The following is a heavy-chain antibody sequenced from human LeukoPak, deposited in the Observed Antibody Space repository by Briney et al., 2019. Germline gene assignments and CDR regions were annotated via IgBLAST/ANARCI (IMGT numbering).Heavy chain of an antibody. J-gene: IGHJ4*02. CDR1: GFTFSSYA. V-gene: IGHV3-23*01. Sequence: GSLRLYCAASGFTFSSYAMSWVRQAPGKGLEWVSGISGSSDNTYYADSVKGRFTISRDNSKNTLYVQVNSLGTEDTAAYYCAKGSCYDSSGSFYFDYWGQGTLVTVSS. D-gene: IGHD3-22*01. CDR3: AKGSCYDSSGSFYFDY. CDR2: ISGSSDNT.